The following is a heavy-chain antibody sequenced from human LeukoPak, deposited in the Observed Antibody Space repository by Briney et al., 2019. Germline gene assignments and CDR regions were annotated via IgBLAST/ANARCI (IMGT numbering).Heavy chain of an antibody. Sequence: GRSLRLSCAASGFTFSSHAMHWVRQAPGKGLEWVAVISYDGSNKYYADSVKGRFTISRDNSKNTLYLQMNSLRAEDTAVYYCAKERTDYLLDYWGQGTLVTVSS. J-gene: IGHJ4*02. CDR2: ISYDGSNK. D-gene: IGHD4-17*01. CDR3: AKERTDYLLDY. V-gene: IGHV3-30-3*01. CDR1: GFTFSSHA.